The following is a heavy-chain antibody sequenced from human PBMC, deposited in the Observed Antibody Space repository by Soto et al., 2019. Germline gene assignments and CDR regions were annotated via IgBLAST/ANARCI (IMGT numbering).Heavy chain of an antibody. D-gene: IGHD6-13*01. V-gene: IGHV3-30*03. CDR3: ARGGLQHALDV. Sequence: GGSLRLSCAASGFTFSSYGMHWVRQAPGKGLEWVAVISYDGSNKYYADSVKGRFTISRDNAENTLYLQMNSLRAEDTAVYYCARGGLQHALDVWGQGSTVTVSS. CDR1: GFTFSSYG. J-gene: IGHJ6*02. CDR2: ISYDGSNK.